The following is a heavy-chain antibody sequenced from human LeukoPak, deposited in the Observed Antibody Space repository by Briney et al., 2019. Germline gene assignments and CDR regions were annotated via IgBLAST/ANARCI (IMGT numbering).Heavy chain of an antibody. Sequence: GGSLTLSCAASGFIFNRHWMNWVRQAPGQGLEWVANINQGGGERNYVDSVNGRFTISRDDAKNSLYLQLNSLRVEDTAIYYCARGPDYGARTDFLDYWGQGALVTVSS. V-gene: IGHV3-7*03. D-gene: IGHD4-17*01. J-gene: IGHJ4*02. CDR2: INQGGGER. CDR3: ARGPDYGARTDFLDY. CDR1: GFIFNRHW.